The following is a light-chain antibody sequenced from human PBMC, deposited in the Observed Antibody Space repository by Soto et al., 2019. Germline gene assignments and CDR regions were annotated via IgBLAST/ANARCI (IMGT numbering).Light chain of an antibody. Sequence: DIQMTQAPSSLSASVGDRLTITCRASQRIINYLNWYQQKSGKXPKXXIYAAPSLQSGVPSRFSGSGSGTDLTITISSLQPEDFATYDCQQSYSTTRTFGQGTKVDIK. CDR3: QQSYSTTRT. CDR2: AAP. J-gene: IGKJ1*01. V-gene: IGKV1-39*01. CDR1: QRIINY.